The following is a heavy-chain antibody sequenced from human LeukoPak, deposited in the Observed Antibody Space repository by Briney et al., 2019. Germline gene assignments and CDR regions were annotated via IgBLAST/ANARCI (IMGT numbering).Heavy chain of an antibody. CDR3: ARVGGSGSYYLPGGWFDP. CDR1: GGSISSSSYY. D-gene: IGHD3-10*01. Sequence: SETLSLTCTVSGGSISSSSYYWGWIRQPPGKGLEWIGSIYYSGSTYYNPSLKSRVTISVDTSKNQFSLKLSSVTAADTAVYYCARVGGSGSYYLPGGWFDPWGQGTLVTVSS. J-gene: IGHJ5*02. V-gene: IGHV4-39*07. CDR2: IYYSGST.